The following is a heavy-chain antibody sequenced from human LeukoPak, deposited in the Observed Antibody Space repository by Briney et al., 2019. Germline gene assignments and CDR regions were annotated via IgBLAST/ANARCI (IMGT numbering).Heavy chain of an antibody. CDR2: INGSGGRT. D-gene: IGHD3-16*02. CDR3: ATAPQTYRYLGY. CDR1: GFTFSNYG. V-gene: IGHV3-23*01. J-gene: IGHJ4*02. Sequence: GGSLRLSCAASGFTFSNYGISWVRQAPGKGLEWLTGINGSGGRTYYADSVKGRFTISRDNSKNTVYLQVNGLRAEDTALYYCATAPQTYRYLGYWGQGTLVAVSS.